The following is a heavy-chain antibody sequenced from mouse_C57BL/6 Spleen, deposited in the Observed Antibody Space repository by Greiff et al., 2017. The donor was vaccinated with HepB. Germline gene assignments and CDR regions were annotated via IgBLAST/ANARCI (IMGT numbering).Heavy chain of an antibody. D-gene: IGHD1-1*01. CDR1: GYAFTNYL. CDR2: INPGSGGT. CDR3: ARDYGSSPPAFAY. V-gene: IGHV1-54*01. Sequence: VQLQQSGAELVRPGTSVKVSCKASGYAFTNYLIEWVKQRPGQGLEWIGVINPGSGGTNYNEKFKGKATLTADKSSSTAYMQLSSLTSEDSAVYICARDYGSSPPAFAYWGQGTLVTVSA. J-gene: IGHJ3*01.